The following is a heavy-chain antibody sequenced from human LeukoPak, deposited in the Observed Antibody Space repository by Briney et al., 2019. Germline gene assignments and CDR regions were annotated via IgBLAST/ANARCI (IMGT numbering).Heavy chain of an antibody. J-gene: IGHJ6*02. CDR1: GGSFSGYY. V-gene: IGHV4-34*01. CDR2: INRSGST. CDR3: ARGGAQPAAIGRESYYYGMDV. Sequence: SETLSLTCAVYGGSFSGYYWSWIRQPPGKGLEWIGEINRSGSTNYNPSLKSRVTISVDTSKNQFSLKLSSVTAADTAVYYCARGGAQPAAIGRESYYYGMDVWGQGTTVTVSS. D-gene: IGHD2-2*01.